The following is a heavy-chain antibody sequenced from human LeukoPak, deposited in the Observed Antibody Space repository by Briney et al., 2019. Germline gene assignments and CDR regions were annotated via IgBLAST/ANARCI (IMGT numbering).Heavy chain of an antibody. CDR3: ARDLSGLWFGEFSYYYYMDV. Sequence: SETLSLTCTVSGGSIRSYYWSWIRQPPGKRLEWIGYIYYSGSTNYNPSLKSRVTISVDTSKNQFSLKLSSVTAADTAVYYCARDLSGLWFGEFSYYYYMDVWGKGTTVTISS. D-gene: IGHD3-10*01. V-gene: IGHV4-59*01. CDR2: IYYSGST. CDR1: GGSIRSYY. J-gene: IGHJ6*03.